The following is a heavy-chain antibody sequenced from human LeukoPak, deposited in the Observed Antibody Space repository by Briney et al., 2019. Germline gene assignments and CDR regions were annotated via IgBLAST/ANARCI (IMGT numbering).Heavy chain of an antibody. J-gene: IGHJ4*02. V-gene: IGHV4-34*01. CDR2: INHSGST. D-gene: IGHD2-15*01. Sequence: SGTLSLTCAVYGGSFSGYYWSWIRQPPGKGLEWIGEINHSGSTNYNPSLKSRVTISVDTSKNQFSLKLGSVTAADTAVYYCARGRFGGYCSGGSCYARKNTYFDYWGQGTLVTVSS. CDR3: ARGRFGGYCSGGSCYARKNTYFDY. CDR1: GGSFSGYY.